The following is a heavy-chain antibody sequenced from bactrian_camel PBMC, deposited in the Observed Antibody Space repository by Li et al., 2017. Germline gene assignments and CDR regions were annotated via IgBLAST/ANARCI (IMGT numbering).Heavy chain of an antibody. V-gene: IGHV3S53*01. CDR1: GVSTSC. CDR3: ARSAAASSSDGCLVLVVVDHPYNI. CDR2: MGSDGST. D-gene: IGHD2*01. Sequence: HVQLVESGGGSVQAGGSLRLSCTASGVSTSCMAWFREAPGKEREGVAAMGSDGSTSYADFVKGRFTISKDNAKNTLFPQMNPLKPEDTAMYYCARSAAASSSDGCLVLVVVDHPYNIWGQGTQVTVS. J-gene: IGHJ4*01.